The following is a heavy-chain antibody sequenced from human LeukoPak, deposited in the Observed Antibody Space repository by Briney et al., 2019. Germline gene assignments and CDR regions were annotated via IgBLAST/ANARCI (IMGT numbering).Heavy chain of an antibody. V-gene: IGHV1-46*01. CDR2: INPSGGST. Sequence: ASVKVSCKASGYTFTSYYMHWVRQAPGQGLEWMGIINPSGGSTSYAQKFQGRVTMTRDTSTSTVYMELSSLRSEDTAVYYCARVVVVPAAIHRDAFDIWGQGTMVTVSS. J-gene: IGHJ3*02. CDR3: ARVVVVPAAIHRDAFDI. D-gene: IGHD2-2*02. CDR1: GYTFTSYY.